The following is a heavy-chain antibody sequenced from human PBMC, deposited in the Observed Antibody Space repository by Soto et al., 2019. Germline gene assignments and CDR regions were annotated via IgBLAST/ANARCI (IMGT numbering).Heavy chain of an antibody. CDR2: IIPFLSST. CDR3: ARASGVYAFWSGSPALSRVSGFAP. D-gene: IGHD3-3*01. J-gene: IGHJ5*02. Sequence: QVQLVQSGAEVKKPGSSVKVSCKAFGGTFASYSISWVRQAPGQGLEWMGGIIPFLSSTKFAQSFQGRVTLSPDESMSTVYMELRGLRSEDTSVYYCARASGVYAFWSGSPALSRVSGFAPWGQGTLVTVSS. CDR1: GGTFASYS. V-gene: IGHV1-69*01.